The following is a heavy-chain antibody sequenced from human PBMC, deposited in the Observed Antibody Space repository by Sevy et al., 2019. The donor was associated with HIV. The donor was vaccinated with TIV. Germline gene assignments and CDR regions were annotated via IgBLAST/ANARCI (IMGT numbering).Heavy chain of an antibody. Sequence: GGSLRLSCTTSGFTFTSYAMNWVRQAPGKGLEWVSTIFRNFRGVDVTYDADSVKGRFTISRDSSRNTLYLQMNNLRAEDTAVYYCAGARYDSSGSFDALDIWGQGTMVTVSS. CDR2: IFRNFRGVDVT. V-gene: IGHV3-23*01. CDR3: AGARYDSSGSFDALDI. J-gene: IGHJ3*02. CDR1: GFTFTSYA. D-gene: IGHD3-22*01.